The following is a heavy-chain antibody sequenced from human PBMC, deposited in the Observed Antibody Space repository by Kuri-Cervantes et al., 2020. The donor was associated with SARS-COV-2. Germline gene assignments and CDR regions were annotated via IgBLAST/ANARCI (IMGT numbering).Heavy chain of an antibody. D-gene: IGHD4-17*01. J-gene: IGHJ4*02. CDR2: ISSSGSTI. Sequence: GGSLRLSCAASGFTFSSYEMNWVRQAPGKGLEWVSYISSSGSTIYYADSVKGRFTISRDNAKNSLYLQMNSLRAEDTAVYYCARAPTVTLDYWGQGTLVTVSS. V-gene: IGHV3-48*03. CDR3: ARAPTVTLDY. CDR1: GFTFSSYE.